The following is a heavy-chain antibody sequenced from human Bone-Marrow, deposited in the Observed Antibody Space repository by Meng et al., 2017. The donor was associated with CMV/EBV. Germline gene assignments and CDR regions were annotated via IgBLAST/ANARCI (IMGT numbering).Heavy chain of an antibody. CDR3: ARGGNNYGYNWFDS. Sequence: GGSLRLSCAASRFTFSSFAMHWVRQAPGKGLEWVAFISYDGSNKYYADSVKGRFTISRDNSKNTLYMEMNSLRAEDTAVYYCARGGNNYGYNWFDSWGQGNLVTVSS. V-gene: IGHV3-30-3*01. CDR1: RFTFSSFA. J-gene: IGHJ5*01. D-gene: IGHD5-18*01. CDR2: ISYDGSNK.